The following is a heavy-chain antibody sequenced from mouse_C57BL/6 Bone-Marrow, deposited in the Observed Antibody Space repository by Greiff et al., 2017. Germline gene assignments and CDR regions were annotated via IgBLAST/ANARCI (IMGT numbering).Heavy chain of an antibody. CDR1: GYAFTNYL. Sequence: VQLQQSGAELVRPGTSVKVSCKASGYAFTNYLIEWVKQRPGQGLEWIGVINPGSGGTNYNEKFKGKATLTADKASSTAYMQLSSLTSEDSAVYFCARGTAQPYYFDYWGQGTTLTVSS. V-gene: IGHV1-54*01. J-gene: IGHJ2*01. CDR3: ARGTAQPYYFDY. CDR2: INPGSGGT. D-gene: IGHD3-2*02.